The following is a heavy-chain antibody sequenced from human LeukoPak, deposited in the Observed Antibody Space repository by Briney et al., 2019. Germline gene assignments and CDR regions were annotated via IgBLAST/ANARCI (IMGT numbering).Heavy chain of an antibody. D-gene: IGHD1-14*01. J-gene: IGHJ4*02. CDR2: INHSGST. Sequence: PSETLSLTCAVYGGSFSGYYWSWIRQPPGKGLEWIGEINHSGSTNYNPSLKSRVTISVDTSKNQFSLKLSSVTAADTAVYYCARGRGTKSAIDYWGQGTLVTVSS. V-gene: IGHV4-34*01. CDR1: GGSFSGYY. CDR3: ARGRGTKSAIDY.